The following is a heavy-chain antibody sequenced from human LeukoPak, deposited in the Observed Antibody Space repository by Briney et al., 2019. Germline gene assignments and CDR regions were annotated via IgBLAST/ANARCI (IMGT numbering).Heavy chain of an antibody. CDR3: AREAMAVAGMYYYYYMDV. D-gene: IGHD6-19*01. J-gene: IGHJ6*03. V-gene: IGHV4-4*02. CDR2: ISPSGTT. Sequence: SGTLSLTCAVSGVSIFRSNWWSWVRQPPGKGLEWIGQISPSGTTNYSPSLKSRVTISVDTSKNQFSLKLSSVTAADTAVYYCAREAMAVAGMYYYYYMDVWGKGTTVTVSS. CDR1: GVSIFRSNW.